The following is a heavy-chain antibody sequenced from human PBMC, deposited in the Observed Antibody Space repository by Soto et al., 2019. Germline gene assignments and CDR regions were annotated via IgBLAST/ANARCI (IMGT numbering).Heavy chain of an antibody. CDR1: GFTFSSYG. D-gene: IGHD2-8*01. Sequence: GGSLRLSCVASGFTFSSYGMHWVRQAPGKGLEWVAVMSYDGSHEYYADSVKGRFTISRDNSKTILYLQMNSLRLEDTAVYYCAKGSVLRVVEAPLAILGGVDVWGQGAMVTVSS. J-gene: IGHJ6*02. CDR3: AKGSVLRVVEAPLAILGGVDV. V-gene: IGHV3-33*06. CDR2: MSYDGSHE.